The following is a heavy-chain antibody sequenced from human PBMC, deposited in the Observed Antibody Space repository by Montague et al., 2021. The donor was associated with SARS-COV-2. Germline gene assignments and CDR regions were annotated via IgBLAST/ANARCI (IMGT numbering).Heavy chain of an antibody. CDR2: IYQSGTT. CDR3: ARSMIRGGLNWFDP. CDR1: GASISNGGYT. J-gene: IGHJ5*02. V-gene: IGHV4-30-2*01. D-gene: IGHD3-10*01. Sequence: TLSLTCAVSGASISNGGYTWSWIRRPPGNGLEWIGYIYQSGTTRYNPSLKSRVTMSVDKSKNQFSLRLTSVIAADTAIYFCARSMIRGGLNWFDPWGQGTLVTVSS.